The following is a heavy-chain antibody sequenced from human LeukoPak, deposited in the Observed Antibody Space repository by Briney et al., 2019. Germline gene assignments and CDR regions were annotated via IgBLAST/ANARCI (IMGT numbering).Heavy chain of an antibody. D-gene: IGHD5-24*01. V-gene: IGHV4-61*01. J-gene: IGHJ5*02. CDR3: AREVKRRDGYNYDWFDP. Sequence: SETLSLTCTVSGGSVSSGSYYWSWIRQPPGKGLEWIGYIYYSGSTNYNPSLKSRVTISVDTSKNQFSLKLSSVTAADTAVYYCAREVKRRDGYNYDWFDPWGQGTLVTVSS. CDR2: IYYSGST. CDR1: GGSVSSGSYY.